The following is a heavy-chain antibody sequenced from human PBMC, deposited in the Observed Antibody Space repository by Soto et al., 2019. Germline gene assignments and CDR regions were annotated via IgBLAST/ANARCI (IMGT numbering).Heavy chain of an antibody. CDR1: GFSLSTSGVG. D-gene: IGHD3-10*01. Sequence: QITLKESGPPLVKPTQTLTLTCTFSGFSLSTSGVGVGWIRQPPGKALEWLALIYWDDDKRYSPSLKSRLTITKDTSKNQVVLTMTNMDPVDTATYYCAHRLITMVRGVGFDLWGRGTLVTVSS. CDR3: AHRLITMVRGVGFDL. CDR2: IYWDDDK. J-gene: IGHJ2*01. V-gene: IGHV2-5*02.